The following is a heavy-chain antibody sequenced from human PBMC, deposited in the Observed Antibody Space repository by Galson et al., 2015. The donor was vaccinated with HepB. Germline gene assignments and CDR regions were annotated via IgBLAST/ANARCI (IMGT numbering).Heavy chain of an antibody. CDR2: IYYSGST. V-gene: IGHV4-39*01. CDR3: ARRSRYSYDYYFDY. CDR1: GGSISSSSYY. D-gene: IGHD5-18*01. Sequence: ETLSLTCTVSGGSISSSSYYWGWIRQPPGKGLEWIGSIYYSGSTYYNPSLKSRVTISVDTSKNQFFLKLSSVTAADTAVYYCARRSRYSYDYYFDYWGQGTLVTVSS. J-gene: IGHJ4*02.